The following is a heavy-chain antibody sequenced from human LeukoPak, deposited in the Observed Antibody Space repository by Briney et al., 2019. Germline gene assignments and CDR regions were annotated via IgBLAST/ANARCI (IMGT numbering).Heavy chain of an antibody. D-gene: IGHD2-15*01. CDR2: LSTIGIT. V-gene: IGHV4-61*02. CDR1: SGSISSSNYY. CDR3: ARDGCGGSCFHYYYYYMDV. J-gene: IGHJ6*03. Sequence: NASETLSLTCTVSSGSISSSNYYWSWIRQPAGGRLEWIGRLSTIGITNYNPSLISRVTISIDTSKNQFSLKLSSVTAADTAVYYCARDGCGGSCFHYYYYYMDVWGKGTTVTISS.